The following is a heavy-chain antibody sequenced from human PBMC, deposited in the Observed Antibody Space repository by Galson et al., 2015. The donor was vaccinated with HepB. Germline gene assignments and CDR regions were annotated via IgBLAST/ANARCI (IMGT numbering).Heavy chain of an antibody. Sequence: SVKVSCKVSGYTLTELSMHWVRQAPGKGLEWMGGFDPEDGETIYAQKFQGRVTMTEDTSTDTAYMELSSLRSEDTAVYYCATGHDFWSGSLIDWGQGTLVTVSS. CDR3: ATGHDFWSGSLID. D-gene: IGHD3-3*01. CDR2: FDPEDGET. CDR1: GYTLTELS. J-gene: IGHJ4*02. V-gene: IGHV1-24*01.